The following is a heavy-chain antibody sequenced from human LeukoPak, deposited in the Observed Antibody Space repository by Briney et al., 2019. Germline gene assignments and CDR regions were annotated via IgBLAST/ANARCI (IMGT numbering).Heavy chain of an antibody. J-gene: IGHJ6*02. CDR1: GFTFSNYD. D-gene: IGHD5-18*01. CDR3: VRGDLCREGIHCYYYGMDV. CDR2: IGPGHET. Sequence: GGSLTLSCAASGFTFSNYDIHWVRQGLEKGLEWVSAIGPGHETYYADSVKGRFTIVRENAKNSLYLQMDSLRAGDTAVYFCVRGDLCREGIHCYYYGMDVWGQGTTVTVSS. V-gene: IGHV3-13*01.